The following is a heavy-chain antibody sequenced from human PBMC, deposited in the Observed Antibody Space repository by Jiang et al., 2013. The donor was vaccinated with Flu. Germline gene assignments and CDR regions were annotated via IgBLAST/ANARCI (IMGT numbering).Heavy chain of an antibody. CDR2: INHSGST. V-gene: IGHV4-34*01. D-gene: IGHD1-26*01. J-gene: IGHJ4*02. Sequence: LLKPSETLSLTCAVYGGSFSGYYWSWIRQPPGKGLEWIGEINHSGSTNYNPSLKSRVTISVDTSKNQFSLKLSSVTAADTAVYYCARTIVGATEDLFDYWGQGTLVTVSS. CDR1: GGSFSGYY. CDR3: ARTIVGATEDLFDY.